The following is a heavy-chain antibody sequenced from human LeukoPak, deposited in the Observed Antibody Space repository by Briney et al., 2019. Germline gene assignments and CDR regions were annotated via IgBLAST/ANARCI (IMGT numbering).Heavy chain of an antibody. CDR3: ARAIRNQLLSDH. V-gene: IGHV1-8*02. Sequence: ASVKVSCKASGYTFTGYYMHWVRQAPGQGLEWMGWINPNSGNTGYALKFRGRVTMTGDTSISTAYMELSSLISEDTAVYYCARAIRNQLLSDHWGPGTLVTVSS. J-gene: IGHJ4*02. CDR1: GYTFTGYY. CDR2: INPNSGNT. D-gene: IGHD2-2*01.